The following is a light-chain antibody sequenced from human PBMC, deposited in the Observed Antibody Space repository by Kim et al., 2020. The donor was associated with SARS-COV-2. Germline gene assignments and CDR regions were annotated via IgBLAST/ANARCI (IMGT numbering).Light chain of an antibody. V-gene: IGLV4-69*01. J-gene: IGLJ3*02. Sequence: QLVLTQSPSASASLGASVKLTCTLSSGHSSYAITWHQQQSGKGPRYVMKVNSDGSHNKGDGIPDRFSGSSSGAERYLTISSLQSEDEADYYCQTWGTGVWVFGGGTQLTVL. CDR2: VNSDGSH. CDR3: QTWGTGVWV. CDR1: SGHSSYA.